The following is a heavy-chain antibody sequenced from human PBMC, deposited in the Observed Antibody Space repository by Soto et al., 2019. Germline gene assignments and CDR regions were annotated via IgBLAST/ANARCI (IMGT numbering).Heavy chain of an antibody. V-gene: IGHV1-18*01. Sequence: QVQLVQSGAEVKKPGASVTVSCKTSGYTFSNYGINWVRQAPGQGLEWMGWISGYNGNTNYAHNVQARATMTTDTYTGTVYLELRSLKSDDTAIYYCSKFIMVGGWFDPNYYHGMDGWGQGTTVTVSS. CDR1: GYTFSNYG. CDR3: SKFIMVGGWFDPNYYHGMDG. D-gene: IGHD6-19*01. J-gene: IGHJ6*02. CDR2: ISGYNGNT.